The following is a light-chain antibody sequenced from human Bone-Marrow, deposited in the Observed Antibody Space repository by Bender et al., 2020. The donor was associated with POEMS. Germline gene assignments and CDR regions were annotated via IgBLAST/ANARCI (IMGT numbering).Light chain of an antibody. CDR1: RFDIGTHDS. J-gene: IGLJ1*01. CDR3: CAYAGSKGV. Sequence: QSAVTQPRSVSGSPGQSVTISCTGNRFDIGTHDSVSWYQQHPGKVPKLIIYEVSERPSGVPDRFSGSKSGNTASLTISGLQAEDEADYYCCAYAGSKGVFGTGTKVTVL. V-gene: IGLV2-11*01. CDR2: EVS.